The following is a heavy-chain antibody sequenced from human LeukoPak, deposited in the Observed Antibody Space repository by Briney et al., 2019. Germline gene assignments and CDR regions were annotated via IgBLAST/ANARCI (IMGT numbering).Heavy chain of an antibody. CDR3: ARGDRRPGTSY. J-gene: IGHJ4*02. Sequence: GGSLRLSCAASGFTVSSSYMTWVRQAPGKGLEWVSVIYGGGNTYYADSVKGRFTISRDNSKNTLYLQMNSLRAEDTAVYYCARGDRRPGTSYWGQGTLVTVSS. D-gene: IGHD1-1*01. CDR2: IYGGGNT. CDR1: GFTVSSSY. V-gene: IGHV3-66*01.